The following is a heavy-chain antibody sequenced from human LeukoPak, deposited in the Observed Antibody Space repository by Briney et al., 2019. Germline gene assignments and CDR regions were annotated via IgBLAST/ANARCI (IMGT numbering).Heavy chain of an antibody. CDR3: ARGRLPIDY. CDR1: GGSISSYY. CDR2: IYYSGST. J-gene: IGHJ4*02. D-gene: IGHD4-11*01. Sequence: SETLSPTCTVSGGSISSYYWSWIRQPPGKGLEWIGYIYYSGSTNYNPSLKSRVTISVDTSKNQFSLKLSSVTAADTAVYYCARGRLPIDYWGQGTLVTVSS. V-gene: IGHV4-59*01.